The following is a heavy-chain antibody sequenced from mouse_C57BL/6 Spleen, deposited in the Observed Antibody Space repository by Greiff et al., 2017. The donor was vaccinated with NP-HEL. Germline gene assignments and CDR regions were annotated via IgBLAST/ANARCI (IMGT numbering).Heavy chain of an antibody. CDR2: IYPRSGNT. CDR1: GYTFASYG. J-gene: IGHJ1*03. Sequence: VMLVESGAELARPGASVKLSCKASGYTFASYGISWVKQRTGQGLEWIGEIYPRSGNTYYNEKFKGKATLTADKSSSTAYMELRSLTSEDSAVYFCARYDGYGYFDVWGTGTTVTVSS. D-gene: IGHD2-3*01. V-gene: IGHV1-81*01. CDR3: ARYDGYGYFDV.